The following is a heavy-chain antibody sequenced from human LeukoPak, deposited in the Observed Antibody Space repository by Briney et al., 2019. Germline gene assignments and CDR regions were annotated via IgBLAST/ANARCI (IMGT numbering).Heavy chain of an antibody. Sequence: GGSLRLSCAASGFTFSSYGMHWVRQAPGKGLEWVAFIRYDGSNKYYADSVKGRFTIARDNAKNSLYLQMHSLRAEDTALYYCAKDRGRATVTTDFGHWGQGTLVTVSS. CDR3: AKDRGRATVTTDFGH. V-gene: IGHV3-30*02. J-gene: IGHJ4*02. D-gene: IGHD4-17*01. CDR1: GFTFSSYG. CDR2: IRYDGSNK.